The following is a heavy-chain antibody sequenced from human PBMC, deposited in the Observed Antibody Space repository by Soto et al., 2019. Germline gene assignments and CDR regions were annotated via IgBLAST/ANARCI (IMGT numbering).Heavy chain of an antibody. Sequence: SETLSLTWTVSGGSISSYYWSWIRQPPGKGLEWIGYIYYSGSTNYNPSLKSRVTISVDTSKNQFSLKLSTVTAADTAVYYCASHFDFLWGSYRYTDDAFVVWGQGIMGT. J-gene: IGHJ3*01. V-gene: IGHV4-59*08. D-gene: IGHD3-16*02. CDR2: IYYSGST. CDR3: ASHFDFLWGSYRYTDDAFVV. CDR1: GGSISSYY.